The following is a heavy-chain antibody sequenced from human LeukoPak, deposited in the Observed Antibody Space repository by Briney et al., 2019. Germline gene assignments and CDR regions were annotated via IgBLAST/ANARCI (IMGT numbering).Heavy chain of an antibody. CDR2: IYYSGST. Sequence: SETLSLTCTVSGGSISSSSYYWGWIRQPPGKGLEWIGSIYYSGSTYYNPSLKGRVTISVDTSKNQFSLKLSSVTAADTAVYYCARDRVIAAADSSTNYYYGMDVWGQGTTVTVSS. CDR3: ARDRVIAAADSSTNYYYGMDV. CDR1: GGSISSSSYY. J-gene: IGHJ6*02. V-gene: IGHV4-39*07. D-gene: IGHD6-13*01.